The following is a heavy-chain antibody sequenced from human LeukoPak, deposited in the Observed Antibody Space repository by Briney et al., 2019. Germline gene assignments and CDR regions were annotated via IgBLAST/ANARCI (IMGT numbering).Heavy chain of an antibody. D-gene: IGHD5-18*01. V-gene: IGHV4-59*01. Sequence: SETLSLTCSVSGGSISTYYWSWVRQPPGKGLEWIGYVYDSGATNYNPSLKSRLTISVDTSKNQFSLKLRSVTAADTAVYYCARGYTAMSRNYYYGMDVWGQGTTVTVSS. CDR1: GGSISTYY. CDR3: ARGYTAMSRNYYYGMDV. CDR2: VYDSGAT. J-gene: IGHJ6*02.